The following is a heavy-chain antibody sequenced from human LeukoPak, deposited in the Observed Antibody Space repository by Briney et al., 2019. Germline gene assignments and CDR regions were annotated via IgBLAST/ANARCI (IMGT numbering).Heavy chain of an antibody. CDR1: GFTFSSYG. CDR3: TGIFGVGQGFDY. CDR2: IWYGGSNK. J-gene: IGHJ4*02. D-gene: IGHD3-3*01. Sequence: GRSLRLSCAASGFTFSSYGMHWVRQAPGKGLEWVAVIWYGGSNKYYADSVKGRFTISRDNSKNTLYLQMNSLRAEDTAVYYCTGIFGVGQGFDYWGQGTLVTVSS. V-gene: IGHV3-33*08.